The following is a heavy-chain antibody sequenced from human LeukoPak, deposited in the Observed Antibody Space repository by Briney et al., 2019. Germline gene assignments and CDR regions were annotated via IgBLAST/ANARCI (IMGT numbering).Heavy chain of an antibody. V-gene: IGHV4-39*07. CDR2: IYYSGST. D-gene: IGHD2-2*01. CDR1: GGSISSSSYY. Sequence: SETLSLTCTVSGGSISSSSYYWGWIRQPPGKGLEWIGSIYYSGSTYCNPSLKSRVTISVDTSKNQFSLKLSSVTAADTAVYYCARAGYCSSTSCYPYYYMDVWGKGTTVTVSS. J-gene: IGHJ6*03. CDR3: ARAGYCSSTSCYPYYYMDV.